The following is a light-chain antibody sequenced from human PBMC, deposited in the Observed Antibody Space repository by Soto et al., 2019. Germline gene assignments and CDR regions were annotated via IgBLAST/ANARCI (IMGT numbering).Light chain of an antibody. CDR3: QQYSNWPLT. CDR1: QSVNSN. CDR2: GAS. J-gene: IGKJ4*01. V-gene: IGKV3-15*01. Sequence: EIVMTQSPATLSVSPGEGATLSCRASQSVNSNLAWYQQKPGQAPRLLISGASTRATGIPARFSGSGSGAEFSLTISALQSEDFAIYYCQQYSNWPLTFGGGTKVEIK.